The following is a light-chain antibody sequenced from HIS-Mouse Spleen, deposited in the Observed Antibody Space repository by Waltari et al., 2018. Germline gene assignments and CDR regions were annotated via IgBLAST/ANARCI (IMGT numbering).Light chain of an antibody. CDR2: EDS. J-gene: IGLJ2*01. CDR3: YSTDSSGNHRGV. Sequence: SYELTQPPSVSVSPGQTARNTCSGDALPKKYAYWYQQKSGQAPVLVLYEDSKRPSGIPERFSGSSSGTMATLTISGAQVEDEADYYCYSTDSSGNHRGVFGGGTKLTVL. V-gene: IGLV3-10*01. CDR1: ALPKKY.